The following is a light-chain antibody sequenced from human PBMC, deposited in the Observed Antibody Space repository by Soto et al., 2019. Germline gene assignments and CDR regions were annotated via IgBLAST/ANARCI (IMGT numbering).Light chain of an antibody. Sequence: DIVMTQSPDSLAVSLGARATINCKSSQSVLYSSNNKNYLAWYQQKPGQPPKLLIYWASTRESGVPDRFSGSGYGTDFTLTIISLQAEDVAVYYCQQYYSTPPYTFGQGTKLAIK. CDR3: QQYYSTPPYT. CDR1: QSVLYSSNNKNY. J-gene: IGKJ2*01. V-gene: IGKV4-1*01. CDR2: WAS.